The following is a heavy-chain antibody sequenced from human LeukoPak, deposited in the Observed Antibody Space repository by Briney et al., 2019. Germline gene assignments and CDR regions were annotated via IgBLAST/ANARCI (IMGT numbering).Heavy chain of an antibody. J-gene: IGHJ4*02. CDR3: ARDPADLNGDYGGYYFDY. CDR2: ISYDGSNK. D-gene: IGHD4-17*01. CDR1: GFTFSSYA. Sequence: TGGSLRLSCAASGFTFSSYAMHWVRQAPGKGLEWVAVISYDGSNKYYADSVKGRFTISRDNSKYTLYLQMNSLRAEDTAVYYCARDPADLNGDYGGYYFDYWGQGTLVTVSS. V-gene: IGHV3-30*01.